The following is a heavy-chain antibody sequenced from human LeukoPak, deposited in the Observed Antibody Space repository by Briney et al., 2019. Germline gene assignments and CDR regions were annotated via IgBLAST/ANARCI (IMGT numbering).Heavy chain of an antibody. CDR1: GGTFSSYA. V-gene: IGHV1-69*13. J-gene: IGHJ6*04. CDR3: AYYGSGSPLMIYGMDV. CDR2: IIPIFGTA. Sequence: GASVKVSRKASGGTFSSYAVSWVRQAPGQGLEWMGGIIPIFGTANYAQRFQGRVTITADESTSTAYMELSSLRSEDTAVYYCAYYGSGSPLMIYGMDVWGKGTTVTVSS. D-gene: IGHD3-10*01.